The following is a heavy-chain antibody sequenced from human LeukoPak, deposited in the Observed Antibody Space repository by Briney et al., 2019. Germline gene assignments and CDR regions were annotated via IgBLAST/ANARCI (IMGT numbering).Heavy chain of an antibody. CDR1: GLTVSSNY. CDR2: IYSGGST. V-gene: IGHV3-66*01. J-gene: IGHJ5*02. D-gene: IGHD2-15*01. Sequence: GGSLRLSCAAPGLTVSSNYMSWVRQAPGKGLEWVSVIYSGGSTLYTDSVRGRFIISSDNSKNTLYLQMNSLRAEDTAVYYCARFGYCSGGTCRRTWFDPWGQGTLVTVSS. CDR3: ARFGYCSGGTCRRTWFDP.